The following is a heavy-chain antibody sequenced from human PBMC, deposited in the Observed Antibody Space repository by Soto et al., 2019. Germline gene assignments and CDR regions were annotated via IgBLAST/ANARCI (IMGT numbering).Heavy chain of an antibody. V-gene: IGHV1-69*01. CDR3: ARSQGSSTSLEIYYYYYYGMDV. CDR2: IIPISDTT. Sequence: QVQLVQSGAEVKKPGSSVQVSCKASGGTFSSYAISWVRQAPGQGLEWMGGIIPISDTTNYAQKFQCRVTISADEFTSTAYMERSSLRSADTAVYYCARSQGSSTSLEIYYYYYYGMDVWGQGTTVTVSS. D-gene: IGHD2-2*01. CDR1: GGTFSSYA. J-gene: IGHJ6*02.